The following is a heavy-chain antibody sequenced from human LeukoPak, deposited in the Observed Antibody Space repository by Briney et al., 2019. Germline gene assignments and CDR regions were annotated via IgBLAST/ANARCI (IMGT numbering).Heavy chain of an antibody. J-gene: IGHJ4*02. CDR1: GFTFSSYS. CDR3: AKNQGDYADY. V-gene: IGHV3-21*01. CDR2: ISSSSSYI. D-gene: IGHD1-14*01. Sequence: PGGSLRLSCAASGFTFSSYSMNWVRQAPGKGLEWVSSISSSSSYIYYADSVKGRFTISRDKAKNSLYLQMNSLRAEDTAVYYCAKNQGDYADYWGQGTLVTVSS.